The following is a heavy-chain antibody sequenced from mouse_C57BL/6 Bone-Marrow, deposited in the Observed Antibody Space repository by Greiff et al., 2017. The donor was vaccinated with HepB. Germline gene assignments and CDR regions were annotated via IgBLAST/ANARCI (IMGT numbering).Heavy chain of an antibody. CDR1: GFTFSSYA. V-gene: IGHV5-4*01. CDR3: ARDLYGYGEAY. D-gene: IGHD2-2*01. CDR2: ISDGGSYT. Sequence: EVQLVESGGGLVKPGGSLKLSCAASGFTFSSYAMSWVRQTPEKRLEWVATISDGGSYTYYPDNVKGRFTISRDNAKNNLYLQMSHLKSEDTAMYYCARDLYGYGEAYWGQGTLVTVSA. J-gene: IGHJ3*01.